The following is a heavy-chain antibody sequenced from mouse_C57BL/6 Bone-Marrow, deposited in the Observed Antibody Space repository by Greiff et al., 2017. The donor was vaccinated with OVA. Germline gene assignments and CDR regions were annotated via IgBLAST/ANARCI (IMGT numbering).Heavy chain of an antibody. Sequence: QVHVKQSGPGLVQPSQSLSITCTVSGFSLTSYGVHWVRQSPGKGLEWLGVIWSGGSTDYNAAFISRLSISKDNSKSQVFFKMNSLQADDTAIYYCARGTQLTGTKAMDYWGQGTSVTVSS. J-gene: IGHJ4*01. CDR3: ARGTQLTGTKAMDY. V-gene: IGHV2-2*01. CDR2: IWSGGST. D-gene: IGHD4-1*01. CDR1: GFSLTSYG.